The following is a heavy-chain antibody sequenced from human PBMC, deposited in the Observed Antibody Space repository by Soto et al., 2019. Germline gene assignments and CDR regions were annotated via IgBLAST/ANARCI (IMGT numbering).Heavy chain of an antibody. CDR3: ARTYYDFWSGSIWFDP. D-gene: IGHD3-3*01. CDR1: GGSISSGDYY. V-gene: IGHV4-30-4*01. Sequence: SETLSLTCTVSGGSISSGDYYWSWIRQPPGKGLEWNGYIYYSGSTYYNPSLKSRVTISVDTSKNQFSLKLSSVTAADTAVYYCARTYYDFWSGSIWFDPWGQGTLVTVFS. J-gene: IGHJ5*02. CDR2: IYYSGST.